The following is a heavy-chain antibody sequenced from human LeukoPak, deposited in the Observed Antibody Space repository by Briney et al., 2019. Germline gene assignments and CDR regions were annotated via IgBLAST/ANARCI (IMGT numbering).Heavy chain of an antibody. CDR2: IYYSGST. CDR3: ARGGGEGYGDYDY. D-gene: IGHD4-17*01. V-gene: IGHV4-59*01. J-gene: IGHJ4*02. CDR1: GGSISSYY. Sequence: SETLSLTCTVSGGSISSYYWSWIRQPLGKGLEWIGYIYYSGSTNCSPSLKSRVTISVDTSKNQFSLKLSSVTAADTAVYYCARGGGEGYGDYDYWGQGTLVTVSS.